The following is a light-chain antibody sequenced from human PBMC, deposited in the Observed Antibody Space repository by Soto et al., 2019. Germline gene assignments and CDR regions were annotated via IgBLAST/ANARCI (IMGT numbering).Light chain of an antibody. V-gene: IGKV1D-12*01. J-gene: IGKJ3*01. CDR3: HPANRFPPCS. CDR1: QGISSW. Sequence: DIQMTQSPSSVSASVGDRVTITCRASQGISSWLAWYQQKPGKAPKLLIYDASSLQSGVPSRFSSSGSGTDFPRTISSLQPEDFVTYYCHPANRFPPCSFGPGNRVDIK. CDR2: DAS.